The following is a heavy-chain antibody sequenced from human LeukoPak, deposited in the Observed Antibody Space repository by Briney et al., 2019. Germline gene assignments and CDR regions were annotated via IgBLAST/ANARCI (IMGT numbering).Heavy chain of an antibody. Sequence: GGSLRLSCAASGFTVSSNYMNWVRQAPGKGLEWVSVIYSGGSTYYADSVKGRFTISRDNSKNTLYLQMDSLRAADTAVYYCARGLGYDILTGYLNYFDYWGQGTLVTVSS. V-gene: IGHV3-53*01. CDR1: GFTVSSNY. D-gene: IGHD3-9*01. J-gene: IGHJ4*02. CDR3: ARGLGYDILTGYLNYFDY. CDR2: IYSGGST.